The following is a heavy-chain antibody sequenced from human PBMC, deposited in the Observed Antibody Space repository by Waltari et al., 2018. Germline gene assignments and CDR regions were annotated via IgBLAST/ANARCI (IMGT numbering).Heavy chain of an antibody. Sequence: QVQLQESGPGLVKPSQTLSLTCTVSGGSISSGSYYWSWIRTPAGKGLEWIGRIYTSGSTNYNPSLKSRVTISVDTSKNQFSLKLSSVTAADTAVYYCARGGDILTGYYKYYFDYWGQGTLVTVSS. CDR1: GGSISSGSYY. CDR2: IYTSGST. CDR3: ARGGDILTGYYKYYFDY. J-gene: IGHJ4*02. D-gene: IGHD3-9*01. V-gene: IGHV4-61*02.